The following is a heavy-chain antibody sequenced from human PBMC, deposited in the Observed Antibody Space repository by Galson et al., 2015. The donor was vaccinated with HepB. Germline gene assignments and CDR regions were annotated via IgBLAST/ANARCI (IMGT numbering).Heavy chain of an antibody. CDR3: ARRSSKYCSSTSCYGRYYGMDV. V-gene: IGHV1-69*13. D-gene: IGHD2-2*01. J-gene: IGHJ6*02. CDR1: GGTFSSYA. CDR2: IIPIFGTA. Sequence: SVKVSCKASGGTFSSYAISWVRQAPGQGLEWMGGIIPIFGTANYAQKFQGRVTITADESTSTAYMELSSLRSEDTAVYYCARRSSKYCSSTSCYGRYYGMDVWGQGTTVTVSS.